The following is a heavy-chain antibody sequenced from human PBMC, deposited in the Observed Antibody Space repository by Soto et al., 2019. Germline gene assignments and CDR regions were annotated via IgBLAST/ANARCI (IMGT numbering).Heavy chain of an antibody. J-gene: IGHJ4*02. CDR1: GFTVSSNY. CDR3: ASDIVLVPAAIPFFDY. D-gene: IGHD2-2*01. Sequence: GGSLRLSCAASGFTVSSNYVSWVRQAPGKGLEWVSVIYSGGNTYYADSVKGRFTISRDNSKNTLYLQMNSLRAEDTAVYYCASDIVLVPAAIPFFDYWGQGTLVTVSS. CDR2: IYSGGNT. V-gene: IGHV3-66*02.